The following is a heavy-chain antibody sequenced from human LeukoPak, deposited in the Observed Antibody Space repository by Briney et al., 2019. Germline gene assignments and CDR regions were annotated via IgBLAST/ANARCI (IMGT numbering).Heavy chain of an antibody. Sequence: GGSLRLSCAASGITFSSYGMSWVRQAPGKGLEWVSSISSSSSYIYYADSVKGRFTISRDNAKNSLYLQMNSLRAEDTAVYYCASRAVAGFGDYWGQGTLVTVSS. CDR1: GITFSSYG. V-gene: IGHV3-21*01. CDR2: ISSSSSYI. D-gene: IGHD6-19*01. J-gene: IGHJ4*02. CDR3: ASRAVAGFGDY.